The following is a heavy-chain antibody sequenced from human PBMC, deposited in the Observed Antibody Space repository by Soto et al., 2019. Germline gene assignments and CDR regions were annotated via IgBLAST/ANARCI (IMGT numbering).Heavy chain of an antibody. J-gene: IGHJ3*02. CDR2: IFYSGTT. Sequence: SETLSLTCTVSGGSISSYSWSWIRQPPGEGLEWIGYIFYSGTTNYSPSLKSRVTMSLGTAKNQFSLNLTSVTAADTAVYYCAGGRGGTYDAFDIWGQGTMVTVSS. D-gene: IGHD3-16*01. CDR3: AGGRGGTYDAFDI. CDR1: GGSISSYS. V-gene: IGHV4-59*01.